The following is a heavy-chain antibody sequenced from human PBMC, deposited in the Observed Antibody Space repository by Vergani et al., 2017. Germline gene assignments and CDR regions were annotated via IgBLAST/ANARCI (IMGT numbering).Heavy chain of an antibody. V-gene: IGHV4-34*01. CDR3: ARGSIGYCSSTSFRPRYMDV. CDR2: VNHGGST. Sequence: QVQLQEWGAGLLKTSETLSLTCGVSGGSFSDYYWSWIRQAPGMGLEWIGEVNHGGSTNYNPSLKSRVSISVDTSKNQFSLQLTSVTAADTAVYYCARGSIGYCSSTSFRPRYMDVWGKGTTVTVSS. J-gene: IGHJ6*03. CDR1: GGSFSDYY. D-gene: IGHD2-2*03.